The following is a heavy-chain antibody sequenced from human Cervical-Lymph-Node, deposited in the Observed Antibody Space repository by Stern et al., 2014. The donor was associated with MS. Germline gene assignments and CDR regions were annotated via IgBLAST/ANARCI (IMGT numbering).Heavy chain of an antibody. Sequence: DQLVESGGGVVQPGRSLRLSCAASGFTFSSYGMHWVRQAPGKGLEWVAVIWYDGSNKYYADSVKGRFTISRDNSKNTLYLQMNSLRAEDTAVYYCARDRWAYDILTGIEYWGQGTLVTVSS. CDR1: GFTFSSYG. J-gene: IGHJ4*02. CDR3: ARDRWAYDILTGIEY. D-gene: IGHD3-9*01. CDR2: IWYDGSNK. V-gene: IGHV3-33*01.